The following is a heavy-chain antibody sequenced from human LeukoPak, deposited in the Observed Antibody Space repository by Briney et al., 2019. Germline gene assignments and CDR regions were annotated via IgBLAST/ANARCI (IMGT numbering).Heavy chain of an antibody. J-gene: IGHJ4*02. CDR1: AYTFTGYY. V-gene: IGHV1-2*02. CDR3: ARSTYSRYYFDY. D-gene: IGHD2-21*01. CDR2: INPNSGGT. Sequence: ASVTVSFKASAYTFTGYYMHWVRQAPGQGLEWMGWINPNSGGTNYAQKFQGRVTMTRDTSISTAYMELSRLRSDDTAVYYCARSTYSRYYFDYWGQGTLVTVSS.